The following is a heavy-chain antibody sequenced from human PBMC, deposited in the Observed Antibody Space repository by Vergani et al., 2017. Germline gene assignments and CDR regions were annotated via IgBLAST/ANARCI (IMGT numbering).Heavy chain of an antibody. Sequence: QVQLVESGGGVVQPGRSLRLSCAASGFTFSSYGMHWVRQAPGKGLEWVAVIWYDGSNKYYADSVKDRFTISRDNSKNTLYLQMNSLRAEDTAVYYCARDKGAFDIWGQGTMVTVSS. CDR3: ARDKGAFDI. CDR2: IWYDGSNK. J-gene: IGHJ3*02. V-gene: IGHV3-33*01. CDR1: GFTFSSYG.